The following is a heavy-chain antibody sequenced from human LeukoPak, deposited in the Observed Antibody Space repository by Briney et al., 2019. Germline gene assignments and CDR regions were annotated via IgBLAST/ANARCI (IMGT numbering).Heavy chain of an antibody. CDR1: GGSIDSTSYF. CDR2: VYSTGHT. Sequence: PSETLSLTCSVSGGSIDSTSYFWGWIRQPPGKGLEWIGSVYSTGHTNYNLSLKSRVTMSIDTSKNQLSLKLTSVTAADTAMYYCARHHTSSKPIDYWGQGTLVTVSS. V-gene: IGHV4-39*01. CDR3: ARHHTSSKPIDY. J-gene: IGHJ4*02. D-gene: IGHD3-16*01.